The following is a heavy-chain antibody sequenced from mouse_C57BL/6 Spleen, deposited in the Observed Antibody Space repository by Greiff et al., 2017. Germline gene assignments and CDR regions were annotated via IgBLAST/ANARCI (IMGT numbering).Heavy chain of an antibody. CDR3: ASRGYYGSSPDYAMDY. D-gene: IGHD1-1*01. CDR2: IYPRSGNT. V-gene: IGHV1-81*01. J-gene: IGHJ4*01. CDR1: GYTFTSYG. Sequence: QVQLQQSGAELARPGASVKLSCKASGYTFTSYGISWVKQRTGQGLEWIGEIYPRSGNTYYNEKFKGKATLTADKSSSTAYMELRSLTSEDSAVYFCASRGYYGSSPDYAMDYWGQGTSVTVSS.